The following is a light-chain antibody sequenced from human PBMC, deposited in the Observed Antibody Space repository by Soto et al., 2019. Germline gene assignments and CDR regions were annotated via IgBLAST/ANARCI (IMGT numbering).Light chain of an antibody. V-gene: IGKV3-20*01. J-gene: IGKJ4*01. Sequence: EIVLTQSPGTLSLSPGERATLSCRASQSVSSSYLAWYQQKPGQAPRLLIYGASSRATGIPDRLSGSGSGTDFTLTISRLEPEDFAVYYCQQYGSSPGTFGGGTKVDIK. CDR1: QSVSSSY. CDR3: QQYGSSPGT. CDR2: GAS.